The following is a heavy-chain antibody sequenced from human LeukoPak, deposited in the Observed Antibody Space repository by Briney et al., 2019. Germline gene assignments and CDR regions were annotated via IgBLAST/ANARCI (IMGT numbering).Heavy chain of an antibody. J-gene: IGHJ4*02. CDR1: GYTFTSYG. Sequence: ASVKVSCMASGYTFTSYGISWVRQAPGQGLEWMGWISAYNGNTNYAQKLQGRVTMTTDTSTSTAYMELRSLRSDDTAVYYCARDTAMVVEFDYWGQGTLVTVSS. CDR2: ISAYNGNT. D-gene: IGHD5-18*01. V-gene: IGHV1-18*01. CDR3: ARDTAMVVEFDY.